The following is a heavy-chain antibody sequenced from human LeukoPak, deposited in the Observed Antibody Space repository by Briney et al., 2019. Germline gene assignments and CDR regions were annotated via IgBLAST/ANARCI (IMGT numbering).Heavy chain of an antibody. V-gene: IGHV1-69*13. CDR3: AREPLYRHGWGPRYCDWDV. Sequence: GASVKVSCKASGGTFSSYAISWVRQAPGQGLEWMGGIIPSFGTANYAQKFQGRVTITADESTSTAYMELSSLRSEDTAVYYCAREPLYRHGWGPRYCDWDVWGKGTTVNVSS. J-gene: IGHJ6*04. D-gene: IGHD5-18*01. CDR1: GGTFSSYA. CDR2: IIPSFGTA.